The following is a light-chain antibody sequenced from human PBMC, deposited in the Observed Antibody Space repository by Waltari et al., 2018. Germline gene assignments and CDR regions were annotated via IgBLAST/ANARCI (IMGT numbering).Light chain of an antibody. CDR2: GAS. J-gene: IGKJ1*01. CDR1: QSVSSTF. CDR3: QQYGNSSWT. Sequence: EIVLTQSPDTLSLSPGERATLSCRASQSVSSTFLAWYQQKPGQAPRLFIYGASSRAAGIPDRFSGSGSGTDFTLTISRLEPEDFAVYYCQQYGNSSWTFGQGTKVEIK. V-gene: IGKV3-20*01.